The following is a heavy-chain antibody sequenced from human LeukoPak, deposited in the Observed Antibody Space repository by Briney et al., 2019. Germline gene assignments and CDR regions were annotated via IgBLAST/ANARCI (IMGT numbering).Heavy chain of an antibody. Sequence: WIRQPPGKGLEWIGSIYYSGSTYYNPSLKSRVTISVDTSKNQFSLKLSSVTAADTAVYYCARDSRPDFDYWGQGTLVTVSS. CDR2: IYYSGST. D-gene: IGHD2-2*01. V-gene: IGHV4-39*07. J-gene: IGHJ4*02. CDR3: ARDSRPDFDY.